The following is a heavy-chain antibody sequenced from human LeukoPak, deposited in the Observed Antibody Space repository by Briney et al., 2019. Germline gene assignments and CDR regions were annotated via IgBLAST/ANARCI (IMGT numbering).Heavy chain of an antibody. J-gene: IGHJ4*02. D-gene: IGHD3-10*01. CDR2: ISSSGSTI. Sequence: GGSLRLSCAASGFTFSSYEMNWVRQAPGKGLEWVSYISSSGSTIYYADSVKGRFTISRDNAKNSLYLQMNSLRAEDTAVYYCARKLGMVRGVVFDYWGQGTLVTVSS. V-gene: IGHV3-48*03. CDR1: GFTFSSYE. CDR3: ARKLGMVRGVVFDY.